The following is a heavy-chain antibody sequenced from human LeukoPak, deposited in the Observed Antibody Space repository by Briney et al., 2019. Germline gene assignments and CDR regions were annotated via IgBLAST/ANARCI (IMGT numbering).Heavy chain of an antibody. D-gene: IGHD4-17*01. CDR2: IYYSGSS. Sequence: SETLSLTCTVSGGSISSSNYYWGWIRQPPGKGLEWIGSIYYSGSSFYNPSLKSRVTISVDTSNNHFSLKLNSVTAADTAVYYCARDQGTTVTTLPWYYYYYMDVWGKGTTVTVSS. CDR1: GGSISSSNYY. J-gene: IGHJ6*03. CDR3: ARDQGTTVTTLPWYYYYYMDV. V-gene: IGHV4-39*07.